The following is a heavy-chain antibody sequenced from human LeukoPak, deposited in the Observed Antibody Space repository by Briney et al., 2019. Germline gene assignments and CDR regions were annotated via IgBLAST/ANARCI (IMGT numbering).Heavy chain of an antibody. CDR3: ARASAHWSDY. J-gene: IGHJ4*02. D-gene: IGHD2-8*02. CDR2: IRVYNGNT. Sequence: ASVKVSCKASGYMFSNYGISWVRQAPGQGLEWMGWIRVYNGNTNYAQKFQGRLTMTTDTSTSTAYMELRSLTSDDTAIYYCARASAHWSDYRGQGTLVTVSS. V-gene: IGHV1-18*01. CDR1: GYMFSNYG.